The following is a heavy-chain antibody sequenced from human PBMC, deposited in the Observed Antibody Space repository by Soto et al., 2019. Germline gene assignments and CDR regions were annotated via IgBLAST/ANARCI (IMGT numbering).Heavy chain of an antibody. CDR3: IRGSEYDFWSGYL. CDR1: GGTSTRYA. V-gene: IGHV1-69*06. D-gene: IGHD3-3*01. CDR2: IVPMFGTS. J-gene: IGHJ4*02. Sequence: QERLVQSGAEVRKPGSSVKVSCKVTGGTSTRYAINWVRQAPGQGLEWMGGIVPMFGTSKYAQKSQGRVTITADTSTNIAYMELRSLRSEDTAVYYCIRGSEYDFWSGYLWGQGTLVSVSS.